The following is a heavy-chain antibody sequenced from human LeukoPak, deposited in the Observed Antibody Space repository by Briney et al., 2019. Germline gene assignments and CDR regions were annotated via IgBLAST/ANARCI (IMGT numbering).Heavy chain of an antibody. V-gene: IGHV4-59*01. J-gene: IGHJ4*02. CDR1: GDFISTYY. CDR3: ARSPRTVTTIFDY. Sequence: PSETLSHTCTVSGDFISTYYWSWLRQSPGKGLEWIGYIHERGSTNHNPSLKSRVTMSVDTSKNQFSLKLTSVTAADTAVYFCARSPRTVTTIFDYWGQGTLVTVSS. D-gene: IGHD5-12*01. CDR2: IHERGST.